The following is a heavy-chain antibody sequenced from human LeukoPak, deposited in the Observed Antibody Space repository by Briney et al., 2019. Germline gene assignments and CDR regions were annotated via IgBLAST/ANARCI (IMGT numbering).Heavy chain of an antibody. V-gene: IGHV3-30*18. Sequence: TGGSLRLSCAASGFTFSSHGMHWVRQAPGKGLERVAVISYDGSNKYYADSVKGRFTISRDNSKNTLYLQMNSLRAEDTAVYYCAKDSGGYTYVFDYWGQRTLVTVSS. J-gene: IGHJ4*02. D-gene: IGHD5-18*01. CDR2: ISYDGSNK. CDR1: GFTFSSHG. CDR3: AKDSGGYTYVFDY.